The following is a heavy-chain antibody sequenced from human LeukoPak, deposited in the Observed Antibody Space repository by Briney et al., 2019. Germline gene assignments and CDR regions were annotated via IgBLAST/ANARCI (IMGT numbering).Heavy chain of an antibody. V-gene: IGHV3-21*01. CDR3: ARADFWSGQAHMEV. Sequence: GGSLRLSCAASGFTFSSYSMNWVRQAPGKGLEWVSSISSSSSYIYYADSVKGRFAISRDNAKNSLYLQMNSLRAEDTAVYYCARADFWSGQAHMEVWGKGTTVTVSS. CDR2: ISSSSSYI. J-gene: IGHJ6*03. D-gene: IGHD3-3*01. CDR1: GFTFSSYS.